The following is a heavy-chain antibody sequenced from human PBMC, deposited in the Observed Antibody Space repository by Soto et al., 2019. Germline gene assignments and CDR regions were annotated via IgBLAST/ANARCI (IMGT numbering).Heavy chain of an antibody. CDR1: GFTFSSYG. Sequence: PGGSLRLSCAASGFTFSSYGMHWVRQAPGKGLEWVAVISYDGSNKYYADSVKGRFTISRDNSKNTLYLQMNSLRAEDTAVYYCAKGSSWSYPIEYWGQGTLVTVSS. D-gene: IGHD6-13*01. CDR2: ISYDGSNK. V-gene: IGHV3-30*18. CDR3: AKGSSWSYPIEY. J-gene: IGHJ4*02.